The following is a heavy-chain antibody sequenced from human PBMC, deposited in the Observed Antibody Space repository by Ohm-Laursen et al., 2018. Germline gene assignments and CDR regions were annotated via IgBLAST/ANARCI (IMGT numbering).Heavy chain of an antibody. Sequence: SLRLSCTASGFTFSDYYMSWIRQAPGQGLEWVSYISSTGITKSYADSVKGRFTISRDNAKSSLYLQMNSLKAGDTAVYYCARHDGYGRWGQGTRVTVSS. CDR2: ISSTGITK. CDR3: ARHDGYGR. J-gene: IGHJ4*02. V-gene: IGHV3-11*01. CDR1: GFTFSDYY. D-gene: IGHD5-24*01.